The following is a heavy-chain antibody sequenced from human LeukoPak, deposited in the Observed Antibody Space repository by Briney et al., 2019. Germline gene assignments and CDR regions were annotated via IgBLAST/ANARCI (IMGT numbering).Heavy chain of an antibody. D-gene: IGHD5-18*01. CDR3: ASRGYSWYFDY. CDR1: GGSFSGYY. Sequence: SETLSLTCAVYGGSFSGYYWSWIRQPPGKGLEWIGEINHSGSTNYNPSLKSRVTISVDTSKNQFSLKLSSVTAADTAVYYCASRGYSWYFDYWGQGTLVTVSS. V-gene: IGHV4-34*01. J-gene: IGHJ4*02. CDR2: INHSGST.